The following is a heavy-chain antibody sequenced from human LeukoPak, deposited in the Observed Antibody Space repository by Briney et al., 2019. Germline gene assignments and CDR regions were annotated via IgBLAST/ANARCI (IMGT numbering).Heavy chain of an antibody. CDR2: VYSSGST. CDR1: GGSINSNTYY. Sequence: PSETLSLTCAVSGGSINSNTYYWGWIRQPPGKGLEWIGRVYSSGSTYYNPSLKIRVAISVDTSKNQFSLRLSSVTAADTAVYYCATQGGSGYDWGPYYFDYWGQGTLVTVSS. D-gene: IGHD5-12*01. J-gene: IGHJ4*02. V-gene: IGHV4-39*07. CDR3: ATQGGSGYDWGPYYFDY.